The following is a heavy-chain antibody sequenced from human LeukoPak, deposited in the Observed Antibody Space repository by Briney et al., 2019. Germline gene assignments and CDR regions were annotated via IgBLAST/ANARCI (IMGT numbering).Heavy chain of an antibody. V-gene: IGHV1-2*02. CDR1: GYTFTGYY. CDR3: ARDREYCSGGSCYLQAFDI. CDR2: INPNSGGT. Sequence: ASVKVSCTASGYTFTGYYMHWVRQAPGQGLEWMGWINPNSGGTNYAQKFQGRVTMTRDTSISTAYMELSRLRSDDTAVYYCARDREYCSGGSCYLQAFDIWGQGTMVTVSS. D-gene: IGHD2-15*01. J-gene: IGHJ3*02.